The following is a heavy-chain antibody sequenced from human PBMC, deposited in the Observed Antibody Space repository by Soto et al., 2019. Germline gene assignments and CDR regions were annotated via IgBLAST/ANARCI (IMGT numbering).Heavy chain of an antibody. CDR1: GFTFGDYA. D-gene: IGHD2-15*01. V-gene: IGHV3-9*01. CDR2: ISWNSDNI. CDR3: AKVCSGCSYYDY. J-gene: IGHJ4*02. Sequence: PGGSLRLSCAASGFTFGDYAMHWVRQAPGKGLQWVSGISWNSDNIVYADSVKGRFTISRNYAKNSLYLQMNSLRTVDTALYYCAKVCSGCSYYDYCGQGTLVTVYS.